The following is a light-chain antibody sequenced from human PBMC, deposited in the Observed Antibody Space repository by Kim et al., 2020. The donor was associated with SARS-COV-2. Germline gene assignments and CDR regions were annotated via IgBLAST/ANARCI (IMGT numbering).Light chain of an antibody. CDR3: QQYATSPYT. CDR2: GAS. V-gene: IGKV3-20*01. CDR1: QSVSSNY. J-gene: IGKJ2*01. Sequence: EIVLTQSPGTLSLSPGQRATLSCRASQSVSSNYLAWYQQKPGQAPRLLMYGASGRAAGVPDRFSGSWSGTHFILTISRLEPEDFAVYFCQQYATSPYTFGQGTKLEI.